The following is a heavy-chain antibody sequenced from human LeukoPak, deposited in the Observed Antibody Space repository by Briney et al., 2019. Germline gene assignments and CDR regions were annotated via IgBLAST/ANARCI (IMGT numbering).Heavy chain of an antibody. D-gene: IGHD6-13*01. Sequence: GASVKVSCKASAYTFTGYYMHWVRQAPGQGLEWMGWINPSSGDTIYAQKFQGRVTMTRDTSISTAYMELSRLQSDDTAIYYCARLASSYNWGQGALVTVSS. CDR1: AYTFTGYY. J-gene: IGHJ4*02. V-gene: IGHV1-2*02. CDR3: ARLASSYN. CDR2: INPSSGDT.